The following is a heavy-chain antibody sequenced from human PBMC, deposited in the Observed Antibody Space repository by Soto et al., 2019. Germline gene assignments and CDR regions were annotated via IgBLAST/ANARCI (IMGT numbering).Heavy chain of an antibody. D-gene: IGHD6-19*01. CDR3: ATFTSGWSFYYSDS. V-gene: IGHV3-23*01. CDR2: ISDGGSNT. J-gene: IGHJ4*02. Sequence: PGGSLRLSCAASGFTFSSYAMSWVRQAPGKGLEWVSSISDGGSNTYYADSVKGRFTISRDNSKNTLHLQMNSLTTEDTAVYYCATFTSGWSFYYSDSWGQGTLVTVSS. CDR1: GFTFSSYA.